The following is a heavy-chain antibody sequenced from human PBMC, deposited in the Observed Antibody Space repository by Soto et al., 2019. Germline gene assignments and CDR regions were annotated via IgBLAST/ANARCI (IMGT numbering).Heavy chain of an antibody. CDR2: ISWDGGST. D-gene: IGHD6-13*01. CDR3: AKDAGYRSGSYAFDI. CDR1: GFTFDDYT. J-gene: IGHJ3*02. Sequence: EVQLVESGGVVVQPGGSLRLSCAASGFTFDDYTMHWVRQAPGKGLEWVSLISWDGGSTYYADSVKGRFTISRDNSKNSLYLQMNSLRTEDTALYYCAKDAGYRSGSYAFDIWGQGTMVTVSS. V-gene: IGHV3-43*01.